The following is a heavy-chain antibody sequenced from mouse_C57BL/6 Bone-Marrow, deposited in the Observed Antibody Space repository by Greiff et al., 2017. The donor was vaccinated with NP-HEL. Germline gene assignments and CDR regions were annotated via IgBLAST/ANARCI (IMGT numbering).Heavy chain of an antibody. D-gene: IGHD2-3*01. CDR2: SRNKANDYTT. J-gene: IGHJ3*01. Sequence: EVMLMESGGGLVQSGRSLRLSCATSGFTFSDFYMEWVRQAPGKGLEWIAASRNKANDYTTEYSASVKGRFIVSRDTSQSILYLQMNALRAEDTAIYYCARDDDGYWAYWGQGTLVTVSA. CDR1: GFTFSDFY. V-gene: IGHV7-1*01. CDR3: ARDDDGYWAY.